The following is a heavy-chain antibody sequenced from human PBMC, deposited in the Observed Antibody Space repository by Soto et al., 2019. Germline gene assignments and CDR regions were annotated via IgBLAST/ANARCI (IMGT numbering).Heavy chain of an antibody. J-gene: IGHJ4*02. D-gene: IGHD2-2*01. CDR1: GYSISDLS. CDR3: ATLPRTIERTPAAIWSFDS. Sequence: GASVKVSCKVSGYSISDLSIHWVRQAPGKGLEWMGGLDAEDGETIYAQKLQGRATMTEDTSTDTAYMELSSLTSEDTAMYYCATLPRTIERTPAAIWSFDSWGQGTLVTVSS. CDR2: LDAEDGET. V-gene: IGHV1-24*01.